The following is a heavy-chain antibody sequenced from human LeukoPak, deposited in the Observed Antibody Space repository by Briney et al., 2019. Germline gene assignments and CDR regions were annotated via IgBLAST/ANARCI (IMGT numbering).Heavy chain of an antibody. CDR3: ARDHVLYGSGSRRFDY. D-gene: IGHD3-10*01. Sequence: ASVKVSCKASGYTFTGYYVHWVRQAPGQGLEWMGWINPNSGGTNYAQKFQGRVTMTRDTSISTAYMELSRLRSDDTAVYYCARDHVLYGSGSRRFDYWGQGTLVTVS. V-gene: IGHV1-2*02. J-gene: IGHJ4*02. CDR1: GYTFTGYY. CDR2: INPNSGGT.